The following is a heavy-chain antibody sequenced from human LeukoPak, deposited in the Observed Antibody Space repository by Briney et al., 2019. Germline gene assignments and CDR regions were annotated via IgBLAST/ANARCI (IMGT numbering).Heavy chain of an antibody. CDR1: GGSISSSNW. D-gene: IGHD6-6*01. CDR3: ARDRVAARIFDY. V-gene: IGHV4-4*02. J-gene: IGHJ4*02. Sequence: SETLSLTCAVSGGSISSSNWWSWVRQPPGKGLEWIGEIYHSGSTNYNPSLKSRVTISVDTSKNQFSLKLSSVTAADTAVYYCARDRVAARIFDYWGQGTLVTVSS. CDR2: IYHSGST.